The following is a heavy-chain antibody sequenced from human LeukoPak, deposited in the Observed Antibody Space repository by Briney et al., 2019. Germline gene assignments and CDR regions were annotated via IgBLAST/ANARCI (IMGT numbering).Heavy chain of an antibody. J-gene: IGHJ3*02. CDR3: AREIISGPQNIDAFDI. CDR1: GGSISSHY. CDR2: IYYSGIT. V-gene: IGHV4-59*11. Sequence: SETLSLTCTVSGGSISSHYWSWIRQPPGKGLEWIGYIYYSGITNYNPSPKSRVTISVDTSKNQFSLKLSSVTAADTAVYYCAREIISGPQNIDAFDIWGQGTMVTVSS. D-gene: IGHD2-8*02.